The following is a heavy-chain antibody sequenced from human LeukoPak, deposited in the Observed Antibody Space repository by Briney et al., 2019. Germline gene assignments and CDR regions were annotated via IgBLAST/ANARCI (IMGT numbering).Heavy chain of an antibody. CDR3: AKDWYYYDSSGYSDY. J-gene: IGHJ4*02. CDR2: ISASGGST. Sequence: QPGGSLRLSCAASGFTFSSYAMTWVRQAPGKGLQWVSGISASGGSTYYADSVRGRFTISRDNSKNTLYLQMNSLRAEDTAVYYCAKDWYYYDSSGYSDYWGQGTLVTVSS. V-gene: IGHV3-23*01. CDR1: GFTFSSYA. D-gene: IGHD3-22*01.